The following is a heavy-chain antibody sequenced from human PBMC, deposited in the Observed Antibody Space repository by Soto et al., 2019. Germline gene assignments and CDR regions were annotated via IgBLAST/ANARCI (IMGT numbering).Heavy chain of an antibody. CDR2: ISYDGSNK. J-gene: IGHJ4*02. D-gene: IGHD5-18*01. CDR1: GFTFSSYG. V-gene: IGHV3-30*18. Sequence: PGGSLRLSCAASGFTFSSYGMHWVRQAPGKGLEWVAVISYDGSNKYYADSVKGRFTISRDNSKNTLYLQMNSLRAEDTAVYYCAKLSRGLPFDYWGQGTLVTV. CDR3: AKLSRGLPFDY.